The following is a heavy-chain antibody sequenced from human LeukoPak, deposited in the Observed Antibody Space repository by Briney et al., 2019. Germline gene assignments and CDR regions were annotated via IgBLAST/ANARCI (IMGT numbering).Heavy chain of an antibody. CDR1: KFTFSNYW. Sequence: GGSLRLSCAASKFTFSNYWMSWVHQAPGKGLEWVANIKQDGSEKYYVDSVKGRFTISRDNARNSLYLQMNSLRADATSVYYCARFSDNASGSLDYWGQGTLVTVSS. D-gene: IGHD3-10*01. J-gene: IGHJ4*02. V-gene: IGHV3-7*01. CDR2: IKQDGSEK. CDR3: ARFSDNASGSLDY.